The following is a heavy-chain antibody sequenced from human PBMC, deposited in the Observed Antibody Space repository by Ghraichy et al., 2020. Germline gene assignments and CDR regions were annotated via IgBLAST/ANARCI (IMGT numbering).Heavy chain of an antibody. CDR2: INSRSSAI. Sequence: GGSLRLSCAASGFTFSSYSMNWVRQAPGKGLEWVSNINSRSSAIYYAGSVKGRFTISRDNAKNSLYLQMNSLRAEDTAVYYCAREMLVTFDYWGQGTLVTVSS. CDR3: AREMLVTFDY. J-gene: IGHJ4*02. CDR1: GFTFSSYS. D-gene: IGHD4-23*01. V-gene: IGHV3-48*01.